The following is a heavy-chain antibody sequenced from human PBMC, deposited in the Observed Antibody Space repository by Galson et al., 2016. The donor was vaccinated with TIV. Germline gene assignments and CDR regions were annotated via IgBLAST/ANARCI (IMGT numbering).Heavy chain of an antibody. CDR2: INDGGSEK. J-gene: IGHJ5*02. Sequence: SLRLSCAASRFSFHTYWMSWLRQAPGKGLEWVASINDGGSEKDYVDSVKGRSTISRDNAQTSPYLQMDSLRAEDTAVYYCARMLFDIVQAPAATPTGYFDPWGQGTLVTVSS. V-gene: IGHV3-7*01. D-gene: IGHD2-2*01. CDR1: RFSFHTYW. CDR3: ARMLFDIVQAPAATPTGYFDP.